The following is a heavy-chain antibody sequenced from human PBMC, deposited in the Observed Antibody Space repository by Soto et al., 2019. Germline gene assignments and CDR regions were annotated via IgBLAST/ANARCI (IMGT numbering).Heavy chain of an antibody. J-gene: IGHJ5*02. V-gene: IGHV1-18*01. Sequence: QIQLLQSGAEVKKPGTSVKVSCQASGYTFTTYGIIWVRQAPGQGLEWMGWINPNSGHTNYAQNLQDRATMTTDTSTNTDYMELRRLRSDDTAVYFCARGQVVNFDNWFDPWGQGTLVTVSS. CDR1: GYTFTTYG. CDR3: ARGQVVNFDNWFDP. CDR2: INPNSGHT. D-gene: IGHD3-22*01.